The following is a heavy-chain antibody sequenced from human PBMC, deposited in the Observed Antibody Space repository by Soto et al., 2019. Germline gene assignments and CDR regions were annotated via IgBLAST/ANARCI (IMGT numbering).Heavy chain of an antibody. CDR3: PRVHVMVVACSTFDY. V-gene: IGHV4-38-2*02. CDR2: IYHGGTI. J-gene: IGHJ4*01. D-gene: IGHD2-2*01. Sequence: SETLSLTCTVSGSYISRGSHSAWIRQRPGKGPEWIASIYHGGTIFYNPSLQSRITISVDTSNNQFSLKLTSVTAADTAVYYCPRVHVMVVACSTFDYWGHGTRVTVSS. CDR1: GSYISRGSH.